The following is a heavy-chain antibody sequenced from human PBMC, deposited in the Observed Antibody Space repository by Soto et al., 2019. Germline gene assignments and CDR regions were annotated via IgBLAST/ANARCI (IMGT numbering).Heavy chain of an antibody. CDR3: ARGDNPQLVVVVPALDY. CDR1: GFTFGSCA. V-gene: IGHV3-30-3*01. J-gene: IGHJ4*02. Sequence: QVQLVESGGGVVKPGRSLRLSCAASGFTFGSCAMHWVRQAPGKGLEWVSFISNDGNNKYYADSVKGRFTISRDNSKNTLYMQMNSLRAEDTAVYYCARGDNPQLVVVVPALDYWGQGTLVTVSS. CDR2: ISNDGNNK. D-gene: IGHD2-15*01.